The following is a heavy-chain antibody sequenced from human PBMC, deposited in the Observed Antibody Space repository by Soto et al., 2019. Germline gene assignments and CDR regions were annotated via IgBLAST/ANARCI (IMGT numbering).Heavy chain of an antibody. D-gene: IGHD3-10*01. V-gene: IGHV6-1*01. Sequence: QVQLQQSGPGLVKPSQTLSLTCAISGDSVSSNSAAWNWIRKSPSRGLEWLGRTYHRSKWHNDSAESVKSLITINPDTSKNQFSLQLNSVTPDDTAVYYCARDRAQFGMDVWGQGTTVTVSS. J-gene: IGHJ6*02. CDR1: GDSVSSNSAA. CDR3: ARDRAQFGMDV. CDR2: TYHRSKWHN.